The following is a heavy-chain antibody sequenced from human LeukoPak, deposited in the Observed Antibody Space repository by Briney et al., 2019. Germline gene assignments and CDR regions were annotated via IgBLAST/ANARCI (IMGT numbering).Heavy chain of an antibody. J-gene: IGHJ4*02. CDR3: ARTTAR. Sequence: GGSLRLSCAVSGFTVSSNYMSWVRQPPGKGLEWVSGIYTGGSTYSADSVKGRFTIFRDNSKNTLYLQMNSLRAEDTAVYYCARTTARWGQGTLVTVSS. CDR2: IYTGGST. D-gene: IGHD4-11*01. CDR1: GFTVSSNY. V-gene: IGHV3-53*01.